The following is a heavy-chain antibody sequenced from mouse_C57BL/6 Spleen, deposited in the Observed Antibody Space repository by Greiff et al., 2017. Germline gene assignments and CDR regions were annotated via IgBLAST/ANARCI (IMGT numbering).Heavy chain of an antibody. J-gene: IGHJ3*01. V-gene: IGHV1-18*01. CDR2: INPNNGGT. CDR1: GYTFTDYN. Sequence: EVQLQQSGPELVKPGASVKIPCKASGYTFTDYNMDWVKQSHGKSLEWIGDINPNNGGTIYNQKFKGKATLTVDKSSSTAYMELRSLTSEDTAVYYCARGAIYYDYAAWFAYWGQGTLVTVSA. D-gene: IGHD2-4*01. CDR3: ARGAIYYDYAAWFAY.